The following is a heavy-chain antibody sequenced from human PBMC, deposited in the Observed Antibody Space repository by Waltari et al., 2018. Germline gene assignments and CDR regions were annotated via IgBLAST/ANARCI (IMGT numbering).Heavy chain of an antibody. CDR1: GFTFGDYA. CDR2: IRSKAYGGTT. Sequence: EVQLVESGGGLVQPGRSLRLSCTASGFTFGDYAMSWVRQAPGKGLEWVGFIRSKAYGGTTEYAASVKGRFTISRDDSKSIAYLQMNSLKTEDTAVYYCTSVLLWFGESFYYFDYWGQGTLVTVSS. J-gene: IGHJ4*02. D-gene: IGHD3-10*01. V-gene: IGHV3-49*04. CDR3: TSVLLWFGESFYYFDY.